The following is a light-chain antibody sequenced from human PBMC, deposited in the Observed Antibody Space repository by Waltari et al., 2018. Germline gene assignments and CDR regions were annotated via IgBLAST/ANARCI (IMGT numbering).Light chain of an antibody. CDR2: ATS. V-gene: IGKV1-39*01. Sequence: TQSPSSLSASVGDRVTITCRASQSISRYLNWYQQEPGKAPNVLIYATSTLQSGVPSRFSGSASGTNFSLTISDLQPEDFATYFCQQTYSNPPLTFGGGTKVEIK. J-gene: IGKJ4*01. CDR1: QSISRY. CDR3: QQTYSNPPLT.